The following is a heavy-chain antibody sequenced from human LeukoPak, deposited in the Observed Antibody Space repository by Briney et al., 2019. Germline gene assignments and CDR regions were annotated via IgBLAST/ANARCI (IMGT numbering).Heavy chain of an antibody. D-gene: IGHD2/OR15-2a*01. CDR2: ISDIGSI. Sequence: SETLSLTCTVSGGSITSFYWSWIRQPPGKGLEWIAYISDIGSINYNPSLKSRVTISLDTSKNQFSLKLSSVTAADTAVYYCAGHHPRNTVDFWGQGTLVTVSS. J-gene: IGHJ4*02. CDR3: AGHHPRNTVDF. V-gene: IGHV4-59*08. CDR1: GGSITSFY.